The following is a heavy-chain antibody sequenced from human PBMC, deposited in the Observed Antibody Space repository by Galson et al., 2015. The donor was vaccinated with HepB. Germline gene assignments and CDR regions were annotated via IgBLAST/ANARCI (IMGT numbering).Heavy chain of an antibody. CDR1: GFTFSSYS. V-gene: IGHV3-21*01. D-gene: IGHD5-24*01. CDR2: ISSSSSYI. J-gene: IGHJ6*02. CDR3: TRGPLQYPRRYGMDV. Sequence: SLRLSCAASGFTFSSYSMNWVRQAPGKGLEWVSSISSSSSYIYYADSVKGRFTISRDNAKNSLYLQMNSLRAEDTAVYYCTRGPLQYPRRYGMDVWGQGTTVTVSS.